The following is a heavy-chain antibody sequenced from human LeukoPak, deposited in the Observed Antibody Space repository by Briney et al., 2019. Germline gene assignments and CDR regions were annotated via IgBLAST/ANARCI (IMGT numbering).Heavy chain of an antibody. J-gene: IGHJ4*02. CDR2: ISGSGGST. CDR3: AKDQCDDTAMVTSDY. Sequence: GGSLRLSCAASGFTFSSYAMSRVRQAPGKGLEWVSAISGSGGSTYYADSVKGRFTISRDNSKNTLYLQMNSLRAEDTAVYYCAKDQCDDTAMVTSDYWGQGTLVTVSS. D-gene: IGHD5-18*01. V-gene: IGHV3-23*01. CDR1: GFTFSSYA.